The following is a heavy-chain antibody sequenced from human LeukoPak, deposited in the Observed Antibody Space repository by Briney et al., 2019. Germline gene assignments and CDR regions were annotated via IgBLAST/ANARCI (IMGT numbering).Heavy chain of an antibody. CDR3: ATYPLAVAAYYSDY. CDR1: GYTLTELS. V-gene: IGHV1-24*01. D-gene: IGHD6-19*01. CDR2: FDPEDGET. J-gene: IGHJ4*02. Sequence: ASVKVSCKVSGYTLTELSMHWVRQAPGKGLEWMGGFDPEDGETIYAQKFQGRVTMTEDTSTDTAYMELSSLRSEDTAVYYCATYPLAVAAYYSDYWGQGTLVTVSS.